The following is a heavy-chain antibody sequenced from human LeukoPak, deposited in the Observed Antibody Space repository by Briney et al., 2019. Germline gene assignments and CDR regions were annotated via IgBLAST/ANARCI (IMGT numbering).Heavy chain of an antibody. J-gene: IGHJ5*02. CDR2: TYYRSKWYN. CDR3: ARGLGNVDTAMINWFDP. V-gene: IGHV6-1*01. Sequence: SQTLSLTCAISGDSVSSNSAAWNWIRQSPSRGFEWLGRTYYRSKWYNDYAVSVKSRITINPDTSKNQFSLQLSSVTPEDTAVYYCARGLGNVDTAMINWFDPWGQGTLVTVSS. CDR1: GDSVSSNSAA. D-gene: IGHD5-18*01.